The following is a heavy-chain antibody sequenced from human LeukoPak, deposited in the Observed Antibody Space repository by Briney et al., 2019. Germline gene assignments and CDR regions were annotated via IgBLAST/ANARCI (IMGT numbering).Heavy chain of an antibody. Sequence: SETLSLTCTVSGGSISSGSYYWSWIRQPAGKGLEWIGRIHTTGSTTYNPSLKSRVTISLDTSKNQFSLKLSSVTAADTAVYFCASCSIWSGYYLDYWGQGSLVTVPS. J-gene: IGHJ4*02. V-gene: IGHV4-61*02. CDR2: IHTTGST. CDR3: ASCSIWSGYYLDY. CDR1: GGSISSGSYY. D-gene: IGHD3-3*01.